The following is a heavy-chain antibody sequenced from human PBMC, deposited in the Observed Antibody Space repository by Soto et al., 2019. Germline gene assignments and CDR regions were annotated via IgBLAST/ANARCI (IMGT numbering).Heavy chain of an antibody. D-gene: IGHD6-13*01. CDR3: ARDTIPAAGTESNYYYYGMDV. Sequence: SETLSLTCTVSGGSISSYYWSWIRQPAGKGLEWIGRIYTSGSTNYNPSLKSRVTMSVDTSKNQFSLKLSSVTAADTAVYYCARDTIPAAGTESNYYYYGMDVWGQGTTVTVSS. CDR2: IYTSGST. V-gene: IGHV4-4*07. J-gene: IGHJ6*02. CDR1: GGSISSYY.